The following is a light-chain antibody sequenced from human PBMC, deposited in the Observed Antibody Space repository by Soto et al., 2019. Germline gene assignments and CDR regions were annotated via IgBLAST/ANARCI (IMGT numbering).Light chain of an antibody. Sequence: IVLTQSPGTLSLSPGKRATLSCRASQSISSSYLAWYKQKPGQAPRLLSYGASSRATGIPDRFSGSGSGTEFTLTISRLEPEDFEVYYCQQYSSSPFTFGGGTKVDI. CDR2: GAS. J-gene: IGKJ4*01. CDR3: QQYSSSPFT. V-gene: IGKV3-20*01. CDR1: QSISSSY.